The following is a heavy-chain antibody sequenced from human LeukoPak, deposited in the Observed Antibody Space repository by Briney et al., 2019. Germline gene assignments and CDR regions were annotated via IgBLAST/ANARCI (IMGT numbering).Heavy chain of an antibody. CDR2: ISYDGSNK. V-gene: IGHV3-30-3*01. J-gene: IGHJ4*02. CDR3: ARRYGYADY. D-gene: IGHD5-18*01. CDR1: GFTFSSYA. Sequence: PGRSLRLSCAASGFTFSSYAMHWVRQAPGKGPEWVAVISYDGSNKYYADSVKGRFTISRDNSKNTLYLQMNSLRAEDTAVYYCARRYGYADYWGQGTLVTVSS.